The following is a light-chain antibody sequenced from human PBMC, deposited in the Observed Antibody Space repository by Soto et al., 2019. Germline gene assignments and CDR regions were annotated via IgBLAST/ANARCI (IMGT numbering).Light chain of an antibody. CDR3: QQRSNWPPFT. CDR1: QSVSSY. V-gene: IGKV3-11*01. Sequence: EIVLTQSPATLSLSPGERATLSCRASQSVSSYLAWYQQKPGQAPRLPIYDASNRATGIPARFSGSGSGTDFTLTISSLEPEDFAVYYCQQRSNWPPFTFGPGTKVDTK. CDR2: DAS. J-gene: IGKJ3*01.